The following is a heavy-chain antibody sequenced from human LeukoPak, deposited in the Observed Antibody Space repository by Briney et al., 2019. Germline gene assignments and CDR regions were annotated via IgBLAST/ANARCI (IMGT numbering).Heavy chain of an antibody. D-gene: IGHD3-3*01. CDR2: IYYSGST. CDR3: ARGKKYYDFWSGYLDY. CDR1: GGSISSYY. J-gene: IGHJ4*02. V-gene: IGHV4-59*01. Sequence: PSETLSLTCTVSGGSISSYYWSWIRQPPGKGLEWIGYIYYSGSTNYNPSLKSRVTISVDTSKNQFSLKLSSVTAADTAVYYCARGKKYYDFWSGYLDYWGQGTLVTVSS.